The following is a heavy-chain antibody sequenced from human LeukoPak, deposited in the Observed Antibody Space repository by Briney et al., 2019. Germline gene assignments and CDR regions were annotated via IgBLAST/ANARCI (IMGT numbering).Heavy chain of an antibody. CDR3: ARKNAVEKRGIVVVPPAAPVDY. D-gene: IGHD2-2*01. V-gene: IGHV3-21*01. CDR2: ISSSSSYI. Sequence: PGGSLRLSCAASGFTLSSYNMNWVRQAPGKGLQWVSSISSSSSYIFYADSVKGRFTISRDNAKNSLYLLMNSLRAEDTAVYYCARKNAVEKRGIVVVPPAAPVDYWGQGTLVTVSS. CDR1: GFTLSSYN. J-gene: IGHJ4*02.